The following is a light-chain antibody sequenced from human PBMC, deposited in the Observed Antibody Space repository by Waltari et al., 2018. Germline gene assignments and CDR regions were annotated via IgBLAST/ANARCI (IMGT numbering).Light chain of an antibody. J-gene: IGLJ1*01. CDR2: SDT. CDR3: QVWDGSTDHYV. V-gene: IGLV3-21*04. Sequence: GLAPVLLIYSDTDRPSGIPERFTGSKSGTTATLTISTVEAGDEADYYCQVWDGSTDHYVFGSGTKVTV.